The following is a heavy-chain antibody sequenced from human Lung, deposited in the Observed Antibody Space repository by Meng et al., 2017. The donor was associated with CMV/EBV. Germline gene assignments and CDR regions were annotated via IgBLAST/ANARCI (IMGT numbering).Heavy chain of an antibody. D-gene: IGHD3-3*01. CDR1: GFTFSSYS. J-gene: IGHJ4*02. CDR3: AGAFRGGYYTNDY. CDR2: ISSTSRYI. V-gene: IGHV3-21*01. Sequence: GEXXKISCATSGFTFSSYSMNWVRQAPGKGLEWVSFISSTSRYIFYADSVKGRFTISRDNAKNSVYIQMNSLRVEDTAVYYCAGAFRGGYYTNDYWGQGTXVTLPS.